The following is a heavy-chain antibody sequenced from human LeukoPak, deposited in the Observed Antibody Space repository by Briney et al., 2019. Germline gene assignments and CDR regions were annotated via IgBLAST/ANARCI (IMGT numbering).Heavy chain of an antibody. J-gene: IGHJ5*02. V-gene: IGHV4-59*01. CDR1: GDFITAYY. CDR3: ARVEYSSSLAFDP. CDR2: IYYSGST. Sequence: PSETLSLTCTVSGDFITAYYWSWIRQPPGKGLEWIGYIYYSGSTNYNPSLKSRVTISVDTSKNQFSLKLSSVTAADTAVYYCARVEYSSSLAFDPWGQGTLVTVSS. D-gene: IGHD6-6*01.